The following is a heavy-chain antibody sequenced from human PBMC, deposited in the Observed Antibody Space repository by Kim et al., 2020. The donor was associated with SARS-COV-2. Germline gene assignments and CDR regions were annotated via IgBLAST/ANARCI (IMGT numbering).Heavy chain of an antibody. Sequence: SVKVSCKASGFTFTSSAMQWVRQARGQRLEWIGWIVVGSGNTNYAQKFQERVTITRDMSTSTAYMELSGLRSEDTAVYYCAAVGYSGKEWGLDAFDIWGQGTMVTVSS. CDR2: IVVGSGNT. CDR1: GFTFTSSA. D-gene: IGHD1-26*01. CDR3: AAVGYSGKEWGLDAFDI. V-gene: IGHV1-58*02. J-gene: IGHJ3*02.